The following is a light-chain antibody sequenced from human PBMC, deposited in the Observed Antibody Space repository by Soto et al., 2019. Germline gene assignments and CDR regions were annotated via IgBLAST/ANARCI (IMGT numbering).Light chain of an antibody. J-gene: IGLJ1*01. V-gene: IGLV2-14*01. CDR1: SSDVGGYNY. Sequence: QSVLTQPASVSGSPGQSITISCTGTSSDVGGYNYVSWYQHHPGKAPKLMIYEVSNRPSGVSNRFSGSKSGNTASLTISGFQAEDEADYYCTSYTSSRILYVFGTGTKVTVL. CDR3: TSYTSSRILYV. CDR2: EVS.